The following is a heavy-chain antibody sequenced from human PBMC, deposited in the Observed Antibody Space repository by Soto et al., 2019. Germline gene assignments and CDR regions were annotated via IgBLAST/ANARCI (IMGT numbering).Heavy chain of an antibody. D-gene: IGHD1-26*01. CDR3: ARGADSGSYYYFDY. V-gene: IGHV4-31*03. CDR1: GGSISSGGYY. J-gene: IGHJ4*02. CDR2: IYYSGST. Sequence: QVQLQESGPGLVKPSQTLSLTCTVSGGSISSGGYYWSWIRQHPGKGLEWIGYIYYSGSTYYNPSLKSRGTISVDTSKNQFSLKLSSVTAADTAVYYCARGADSGSYYYFDYWGQGTLVTVSS.